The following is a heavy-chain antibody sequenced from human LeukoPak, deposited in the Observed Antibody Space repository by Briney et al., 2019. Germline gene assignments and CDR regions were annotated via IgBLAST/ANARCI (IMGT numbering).Heavy chain of an antibody. CDR3: ARDLGFGKLADY. J-gene: IGHJ4*02. D-gene: IGHD3-10*01. CDR2: ISGSGGSK. CDR1: GFTFSSYE. Sequence: GGSLRLSCAASGFTFSSYEMNWVRQAPGKGLEWVSAISGSGGSKYYADSVKGRFTISRDNAKNSLYLQMNSLRAEDTAVYYCARDLGFGKLADYWGQGTLVTVSS. V-gene: IGHV3-48*03.